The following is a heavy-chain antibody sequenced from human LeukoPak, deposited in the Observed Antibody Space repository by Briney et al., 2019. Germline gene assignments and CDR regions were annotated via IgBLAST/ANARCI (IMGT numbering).Heavy chain of an antibody. J-gene: IGHJ3*02. CDR3: TKGRSGHYDGAFDI. CDR1: GFTFDDFG. CDR2: INWSGANT. V-gene: IGHV3-20*04. Sequence: AGGSLRLSCAASGFTFDDFGLSWVRQGPGRGLEWVSGINWSGANTGYADAVKGRFTISRDNAKNSLYLQMNSLRAEDTAFYFCTKGRSGHYDGAFDIWGQGTMVTVSS. D-gene: IGHD3-22*01.